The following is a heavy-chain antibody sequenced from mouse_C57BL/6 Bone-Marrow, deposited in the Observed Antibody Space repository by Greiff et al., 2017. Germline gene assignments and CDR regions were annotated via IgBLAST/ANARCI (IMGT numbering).Heavy chain of an antibody. CDR2: ISSGSSTI. CDR3: ASAYAMDY. CDR1: GFTFSDYG. J-gene: IGHJ4*01. V-gene: IGHV5-17*01. Sequence: EVMLVESGGGLVKPGGSLKLSCAASGFTFSDYGMHWVRQAPEKGLEWVAYISSGSSTIYYADTVQGRFTISRDTAKNTLFLQMTSLRSEDTAMYYCASAYAMDYWGQGTSVTVSS.